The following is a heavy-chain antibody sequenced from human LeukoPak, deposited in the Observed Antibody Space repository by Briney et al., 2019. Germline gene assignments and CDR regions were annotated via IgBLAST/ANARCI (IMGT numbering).Heavy chain of an antibody. V-gene: IGHV3-23*01. Sequence: GGSLRLSCAASGFTFSSYAMSWVRQAPGKGLEWVSAISGGGGSTYYADSVKGRFTISRDNSKNTLYLQMNSLRAEDTAVYYCASRRPLTGYCFDYWGQGTLVTVSS. CDR1: GFTFSSYA. CDR3: ASRRPLTGYCFDY. J-gene: IGHJ4*02. D-gene: IGHD3-9*01. CDR2: ISGGGGST.